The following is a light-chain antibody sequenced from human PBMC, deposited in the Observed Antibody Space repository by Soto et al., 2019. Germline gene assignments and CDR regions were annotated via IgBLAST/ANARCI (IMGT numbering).Light chain of an antibody. CDR2: GAS. CDR3: QHFVTSLTT. J-gene: IGKJ1*01. CDR1: QSVSSN. V-gene: IGKV3-15*01. Sequence: EIVMTQSQATLSVSPGERATLSCRASQSVSSNLAWYQQKPGQAPRLLIYGASTRATCIPARFSGSGCGTEFTLTISILQSEDFAVYYFQHFVTSLTTFGQGTKVEVK.